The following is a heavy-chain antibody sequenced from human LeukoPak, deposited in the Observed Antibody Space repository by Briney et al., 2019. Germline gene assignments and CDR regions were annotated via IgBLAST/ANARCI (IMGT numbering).Heavy chain of an antibody. D-gene: IGHD3-10*01. CDR3: ARDPMALDWFDP. CDR2: INSDGSSI. Sequence: PGGSLRLSCAASGFTFSSYWMHWVRQAPGKGLWVSRINSDGSSIDYADSVKGRFTISRDNPKSTLYLQMNSLRAEDTAVYYCARDPMALDWFDPRGQGTLVTVSS. J-gene: IGHJ5*02. CDR1: GFTFSSYW. V-gene: IGHV3-74*01.